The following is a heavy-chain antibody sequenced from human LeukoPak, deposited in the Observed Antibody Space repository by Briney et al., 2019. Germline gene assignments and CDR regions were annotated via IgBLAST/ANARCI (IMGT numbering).Heavy chain of an antibody. CDR1: GYSISSGYY. Sequence: SETLSLTCTVSGYSISSGYYWGWIRQPPGKGLEWIGSIYHSGSTYYNPSLKSRVTISVDTSKNQFSLKLSSVTAADTAVYYCARDGNTVTLGYWGQGTLVTVSS. CDR2: IYHSGST. CDR3: ARDGNTVTLGY. D-gene: IGHD4-17*01. J-gene: IGHJ4*02. V-gene: IGHV4-38-2*02.